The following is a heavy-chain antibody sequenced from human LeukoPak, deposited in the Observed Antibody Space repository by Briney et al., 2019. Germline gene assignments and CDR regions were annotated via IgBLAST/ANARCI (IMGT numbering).Heavy chain of an antibody. CDR2: IYYSGST. J-gene: IGHJ4*02. D-gene: IGHD3-16*02. CDR3: ARSSYVWGSYRPYYFDY. Sequence: SQTLSLTCTVSGGSISSGGYYWSWIRQHPGKGLEWIGYIYYSGSTYYNPSLKGRVTISVDTSKNQFSLKLSSVTAADTAVYYCARSSYVWGSYRPYYFDYWGQGTLVTVSS. CDR1: GGSISSGGYY. V-gene: IGHV4-31*03.